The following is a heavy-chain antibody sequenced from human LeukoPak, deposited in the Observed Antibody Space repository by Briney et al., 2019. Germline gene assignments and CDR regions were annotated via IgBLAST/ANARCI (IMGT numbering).Heavy chain of an antibody. CDR2: IYYSGTT. Sequence: SETLSLTCTVSGGFISSYYWSWIRQPPGKGLEWIGYIYYSGTTNYNPSLKSRVTISVDTSKNQFSLKLSSVTAADTAVYYCARVLCSGGSCYLDYWGQGTLVTVSS. CDR1: GGFISSYY. CDR3: ARVLCSGGSCYLDY. D-gene: IGHD2-15*01. V-gene: IGHV4-59*01. J-gene: IGHJ4*02.